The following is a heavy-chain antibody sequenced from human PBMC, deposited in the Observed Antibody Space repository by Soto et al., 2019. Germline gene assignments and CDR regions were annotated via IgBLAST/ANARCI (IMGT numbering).Heavy chain of an antibody. CDR3: ATISDRGIAAALDS. V-gene: IGHV3-23*01. D-gene: IGHD6-13*01. CDR1: TFTFTDYA. Sequence: EVHLLESGGGLVRPGGSLRLSCVASTFTFTDYAMSWVRQAPGEGLEWVSGISGSGGTTYYAESVKGRFSISRDNSKNPLYLHLNNLRVEDTAIYYCATISDRGIAAALDSWGQGTLVTVSS. J-gene: IGHJ4*02. CDR2: ISGSGGTT.